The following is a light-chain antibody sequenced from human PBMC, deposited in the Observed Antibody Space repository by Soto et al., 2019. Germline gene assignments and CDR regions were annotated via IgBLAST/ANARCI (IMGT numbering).Light chain of an antibody. CDR3: QQYNNWPPVT. CDR1: QSVFSN. CDR2: GAS. Sequence: EIVMTQSPATLSVSPGERATVSCRASQSVFSNLAWYQQKPGQGPRLLIYGASSRATGIPARFSGSGSGTEFTLTISSLQSEDFAVYYCQQYNNWPPVTFGPGTKVDIK. J-gene: IGKJ3*01. V-gene: IGKV3-15*01.